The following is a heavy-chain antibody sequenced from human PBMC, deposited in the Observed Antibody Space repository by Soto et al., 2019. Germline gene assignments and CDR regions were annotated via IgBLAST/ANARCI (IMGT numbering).Heavy chain of an antibody. CDR3: ARTFYDFWSGYYWGYYYGMDV. J-gene: IGHJ6*02. Sequence: GGSLRLSCAASGFTFSSYWMHWVRQAPGKGLVWVSRINSDGSSTSYADSVKGRFTISRDNAKNTLYLQMNSLRAEDTAVYYCARTFYDFWSGYYWGYYYGMDVWGQGTTVTVS. D-gene: IGHD3-3*01. CDR2: INSDGSST. V-gene: IGHV3-74*01. CDR1: GFTFSSYW.